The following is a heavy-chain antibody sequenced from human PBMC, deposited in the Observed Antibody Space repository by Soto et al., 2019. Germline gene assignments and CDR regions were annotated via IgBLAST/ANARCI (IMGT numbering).Heavy chain of an antibody. Sequence: SETLSLTCPVSGGSFNNYHWSRIPQSPGKGLEWVGYIYYTGSTNYNPSLKSRVTISLDTSKNHFSLQLTSVTAADTAVYYCARAISAKNWFDPWGHGTLVTVSS. V-gene: IGHV4-59*01. CDR2: IYYTGST. CDR1: GGSFNNYH. CDR3: ARAISAKNWFDP. J-gene: IGHJ5*02.